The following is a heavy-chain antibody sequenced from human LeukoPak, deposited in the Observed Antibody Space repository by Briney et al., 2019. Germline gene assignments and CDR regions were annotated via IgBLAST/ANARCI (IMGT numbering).Heavy chain of an antibody. Sequence: GGSLRLSCAASGFTFSSYAMHWVRQAPGKGLEWVAVISYDGSNKYYADSVKGRFTISRDNSKNTLYLQMNCLRAEDTAVYYCARSPEQLALYYWGQGTLVTVSS. CDR2: ISYDGSNK. V-gene: IGHV3-30-3*01. D-gene: IGHD6-6*01. CDR3: ARSPEQLALYY. J-gene: IGHJ4*02. CDR1: GFTFSSYA.